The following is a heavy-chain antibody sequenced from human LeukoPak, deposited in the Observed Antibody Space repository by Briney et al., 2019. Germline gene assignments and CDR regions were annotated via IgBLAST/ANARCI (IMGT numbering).Heavy chain of an antibody. D-gene: IGHD3-3*01. CDR2: IRSKAYGGTT. J-gene: IGHJ5*02. CDR3: TRPQSSITIFGVVIASNWFDP. V-gene: IGHV3-49*04. Sequence: PGGSLRLSCTASGFTFGDYAMSWVRQAPGKGLEWVGFIRSKAYGGTTEYAASVKGRFTISRDDSKSIAYLQMNSLKTEDTAVYYCTRPQSSITIFGVVIASNWFDPWGQGTLVTVSS. CDR1: GFTFGDYA.